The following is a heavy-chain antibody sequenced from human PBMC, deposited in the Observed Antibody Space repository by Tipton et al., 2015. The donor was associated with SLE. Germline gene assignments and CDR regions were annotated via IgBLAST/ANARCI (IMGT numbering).Heavy chain of an antibody. D-gene: IGHD6-13*01. CDR3: ARGNIAAAGTVYFDY. V-gene: IGHV4-4*07. J-gene: IGHJ4*02. Sequence: TLSLTCTVSGGSISSYYWSWFRQPAGKGLEWIGRIYTSGSTNYNPSLKSRVTMSVDTSKNQFSLKLSSVTAADTAVYYCARGNIAAAGTVYFDYWGQGTLVTVSS. CDR2: IYTSGST. CDR1: GGSISSYY.